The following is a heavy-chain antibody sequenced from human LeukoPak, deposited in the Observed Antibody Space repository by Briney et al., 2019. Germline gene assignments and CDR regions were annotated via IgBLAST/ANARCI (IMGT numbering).Heavy chain of an antibody. V-gene: IGHV1-18*01. J-gene: IGHJ2*01. CDR2: ISAYNGNT. Sequence: VASVKVSCKASGYTFTSYGMSWVRQAPGQGLEWMGWISAYNGNTNYAQKLQGRVTMTTDTSTSTAYMELRSLRSDDTAVYYCARAITGTTRYDWYFDLWGRGTLVTVSS. CDR1: GYTFTSYG. CDR3: ARAITGTTRYDWYFDL. D-gene: IGHD1-7*01.